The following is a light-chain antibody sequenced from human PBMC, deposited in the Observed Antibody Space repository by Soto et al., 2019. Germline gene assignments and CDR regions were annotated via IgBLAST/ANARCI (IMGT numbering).Light chain of an antibody. CDR3: SSYAGTNNLGV. CDR2: EVN. V-gene: IGLV2-8*01. J-gene: IGLJ3*02. Sequence: QSALTQPPSASGSRGQSVTISCTGTSSDIGGYNFVSWYQQHPGKAPKLIIYEVNKRPSGVPDRFSGSKSGNTASLTVSGLQADDEGDYYCSSYAGTNNLGVFGGGTKLTVL. CDR1: SSDIGGYNF.